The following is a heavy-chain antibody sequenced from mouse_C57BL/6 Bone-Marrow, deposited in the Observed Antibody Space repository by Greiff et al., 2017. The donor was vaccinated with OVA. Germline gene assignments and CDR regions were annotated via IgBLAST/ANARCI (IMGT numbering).Heavy chain of an antibody. CDR1: GFSFNTYA. D-gene: IGHD1-1*01. CDR2: IRSKSNNYAT. V-gene: IGHV10-1*01. J-gene: IGHJ4*01. CDR3: VRHPTLLTAMDY. Sequence: EVMLVESGGGLVQPKGSLKLSCAASGFSFNTYAMNWVRQAPGKGLEWVARIRSKSNNYATYYADSVKDRFTISRDDSESMLYLQMNNLKTEDTAMYYCVRHPTLLTAMDYWGQGTSVTVSS.